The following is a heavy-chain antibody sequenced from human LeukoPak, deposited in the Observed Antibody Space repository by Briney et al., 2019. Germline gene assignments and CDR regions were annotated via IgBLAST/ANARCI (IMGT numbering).Heavy chain of an antibody. CDR1: GFTFSSYA. CDR3: AKGSYYDSSGSFYFDY. J-gene: IGHJ4*02. CDR2: LSGGGDST. V-gene: IGHV3-23*01. D-gene: IGHD3-22*01. Sequence: TGGSLRLSCAASGFTFSSYAMSWVRQAPGKGLEWVSALSGGGDSTYYADSVKGQFTISRDNSKNTLYVQVNSLGTEDTAAYYCAKGSYYDSSGSFYFDYWGQGTLVTVSS.